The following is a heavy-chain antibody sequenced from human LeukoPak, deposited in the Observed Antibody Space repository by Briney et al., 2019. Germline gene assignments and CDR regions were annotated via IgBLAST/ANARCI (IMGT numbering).Heavy chain of an antibody. CDR3: ARLGNGSGKRYYYYYYMDV. CDR1: GGSISSSSYY. V-gene: IGHV4-39*01. J-gene: IGHJ6*03. CDR2: IYYSGST. D-gene: IGHD3-10*01. Sequence: SETLSLTCTVSGGSISSSSYYWGWIRQPPGKGLERIGSIYYSGSTYYNPSLKSRVTISVDTSKNQFSLKLSSVTAADTAVYYCARLGNGSGKRYYYYYYMDVWGKGTTVTISS.